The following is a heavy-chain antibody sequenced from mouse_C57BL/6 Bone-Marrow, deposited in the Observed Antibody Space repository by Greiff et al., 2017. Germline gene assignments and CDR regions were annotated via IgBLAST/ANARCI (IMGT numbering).Heavy chain of an antibody. D-gene: IGHD2-2*01. Sequence: VQLQQSGAELVRPGASVTLSCKASGYTFTDYEMHWVKQTPVHGLEWIGAIDPETGGTAYNQKFKGKAILTADKSSSTAYMELRRLTSEDSAVYYCTSRGVTTYAMDYWGQGTSVTVSS. V-gene: IGHV1-15*01. CDR3: TSRGVTTYAMDY. CDR1: GYTFTDYE. J-gene: IGHJ4*01. CDR2: IDPETGGT.